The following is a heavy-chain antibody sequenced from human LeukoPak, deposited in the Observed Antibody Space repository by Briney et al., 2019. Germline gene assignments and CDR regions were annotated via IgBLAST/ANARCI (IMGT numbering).Heavy chain of an antibody. CDR3: AKDMVESPPYYYDSSGCLDY. CDR2: ISGDGGST. V-gene: IGHV3-43*02. J-gene: IGHJ4*02. D-gene: IGHD3-22*01. CDR1: GFTFDDYA. Sequence: GGSLRLSRAASGFTFDDYAMHWVRQAPGKGLEWVSLISGDGGSTYYADSVKGRFTISRDNSKNSLYLQMNSLRTEDTALYYCAKDMVESPPYYYDSSGCLDYWGQGTLVTVSS.